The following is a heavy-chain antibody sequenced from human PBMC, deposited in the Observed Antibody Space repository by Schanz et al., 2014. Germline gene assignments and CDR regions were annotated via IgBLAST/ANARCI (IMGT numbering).Heavy chain of an antibody. J-gene: IGHJ6*02. Sequence: EVQLVESGGGLVQPGGSLRLSCAASGFTFSDHYMDWVRQAPGKGLEWVSTISASGGSTYYADSVKGRFTISRDNSKNIRYLQMNSLRAEDTAVYYCAKARRKSNCSGGRCFHYSYYGMDVWGQGTTVTVSS. CDR1: GFTFSDHY. D-gene: IGHD2-15*01. CDR3: AKARRKSNCSGGRCFHYSYYGMDV. V-gene: IGHV3-23*04. CDR2: ISASGGST.